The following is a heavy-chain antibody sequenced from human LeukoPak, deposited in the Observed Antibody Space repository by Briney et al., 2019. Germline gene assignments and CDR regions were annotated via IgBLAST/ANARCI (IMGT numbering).Heavy chain of an antibody. J-gene: IGHJ4*02. CDR3: VRGTLGRNDFDS. CDR2: LPGKNKNYAT. CDR1: AFTLSGFT. D-gene: IGHD1-7*01. Sequence: GGSLRLSCTASAFTLSGFTMHWMRQASGKGLEWLGRLPGKNKNYATEAASVRGRFTSSRDDSKNTAYLQMNSLKTEDTAVYYCVRGTLGRNDFDSWGQGTLVTVSS. V-gene: IGHV3-73*01.